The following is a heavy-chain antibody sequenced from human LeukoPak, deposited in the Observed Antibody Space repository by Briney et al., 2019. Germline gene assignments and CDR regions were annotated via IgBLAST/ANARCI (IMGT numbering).Heavy chain of an antibody. D-gene: IGHD5/OR15-5a*01. J-gene: IGHJ4*02. CDR2: IASVGNST. V-gene: IGHV3-74*01. Sequence: TGGSLRLSCAASGFTFSSYWMNWVRQAPGKGLVWVSRIASVGNSTTYADSVKGRFSISRDNAKNTLYLQMNSLRVEDTAVYYCVRGDLRLPRSTPDCWGQGTLVTVSS. CDR1: GFTFSSYW. CDR3: VRGDLRLPRSTPDC.